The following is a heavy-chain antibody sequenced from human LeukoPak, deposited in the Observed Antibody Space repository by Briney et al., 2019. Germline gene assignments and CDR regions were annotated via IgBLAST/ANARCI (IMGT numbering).Heavy chain of an antibody. V-gene: IGHV4-61*01. D-gene: IGHD6-19*01. CDR1: GVSVSSGSYY. Sequence: PSETLSLTCTVSGVSVSSGSYYWGWIRHPAGKGLEWIGYIYYSGSTNYNPSLKSRVTISVDTSKNQFSLKLSSVTAADTAVYYCARVSGIAVAGKIDYWGQGTLVTVSS. J-gene: IGHJ4*02. CDR2: IYYSGST. CDR3: ARVSGIAVAGKIDY.